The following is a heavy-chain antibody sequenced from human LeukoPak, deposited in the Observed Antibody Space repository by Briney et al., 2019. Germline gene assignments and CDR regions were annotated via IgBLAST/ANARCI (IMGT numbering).Heavy chain of an antibody. J-gene: IGHJ3*02. D-gene: IGHD3-10*01. Sequence: SVKVSCKASGGTFSSYAISWVRQAPGQGLEWMGGIIPIFGTANYAQKFQGRVTITSDESTSTAYMEMSSLRSEDTAVYYCARGADTGGAFDIWGQGTMVTVSS. CDR3: ARGADTGGAFDI. V-gene: IGHV1-69*13. CDR1: GGTFSSYA. CDR2: IIPIFGTA.